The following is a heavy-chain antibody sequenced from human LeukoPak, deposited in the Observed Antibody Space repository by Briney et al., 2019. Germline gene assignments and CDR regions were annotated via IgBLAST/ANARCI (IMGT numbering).Heavy chain of an antibody. D-gene: IGHD6-19*01. CDR1: GVSISSGDYY. J-gene: IGHJ4*02. V-gene: IGHV4-30-4*01. CDR3: AREGASSGWDFVDY. CDR2: IYYSGST. Sequence: SQTLSLTCTVSGVSISSGDYYWSWIRQPPGKGLEWIGYIYYSGSTYYNPSLRSRVTISVDTSKNQLSLKLSSVTAADTAVYYCAREGASSGWDFVDYWGQGTLVTVSS.